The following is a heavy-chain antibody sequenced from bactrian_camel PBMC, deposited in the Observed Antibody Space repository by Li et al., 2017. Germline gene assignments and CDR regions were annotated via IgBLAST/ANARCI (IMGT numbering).Heavy chain of an antibody. Sequence: HVQLVESGGGSVQAGGSLRLSCAASGSTYSMYCLGWFRQAPGKEREGVAVCDSSGSTRHANSVKGRFTSSRDNAKNTLYLQMNSLKPEDAAMYYCAADWGFCSTVALGFGLQGGHWGQGTQVTVS. J-gene: IGHJ4*01. V-gene: IGHV3S53*01. D-gene: IGHD7*01. CDR1: GSTYSMYC. CDR3: AADWGFCSTVALGFGLQGGH. CDR2: CDSSGST.